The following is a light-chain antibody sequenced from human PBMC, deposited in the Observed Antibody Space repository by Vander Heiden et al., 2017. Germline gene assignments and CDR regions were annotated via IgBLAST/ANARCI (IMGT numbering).Light chain of an antibody. Sequence: DIQMTQSPSTLSASVGDSVTITCRAIQSISSCLAWYQQKPGKAPKLLIYKASSVESGVPSRFSGSGSGTDFTLTISSLQPDDFATYYCQQDNSYPITFGQGTQVEIK. J-gene: IGKJ5*01. CDR2: KAS. CDR1: QSISSC. V-gene: IGKV1-5*03. CDR3: QQDNSYPIT.